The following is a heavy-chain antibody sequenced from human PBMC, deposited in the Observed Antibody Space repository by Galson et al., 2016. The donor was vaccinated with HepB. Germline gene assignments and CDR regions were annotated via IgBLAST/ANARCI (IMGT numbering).Heavy chain of an antibody. D-gene: IGHD4-17*01. CDR1: GFTFNIYA. CDR2: LAGSGAPT. V-gene: IGHV3-23*01. Sequence: SLRLSCAASGFTFNIYAMSWVRQAPGKGLEWVAALAGSGAPTNYPDSVKGRFTISRDNSKNTLYLQMNSLRAEDTAVYYCAKGLYGDYSYFDDWGQGTLVTVSS. J-gene: IGHJ4*02. CDR3: AKGLYGDYSYFDD.